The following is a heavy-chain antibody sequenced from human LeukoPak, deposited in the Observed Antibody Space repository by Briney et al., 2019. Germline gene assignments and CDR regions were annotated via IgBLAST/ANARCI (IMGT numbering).Heavy chain of an antibody. CDR1: GYTFINYG. Sequence: GASVKVSCKASGYTFINYGISWVRQAPGQGLEWMGWISVYNGNTNYAQKLQDRVTMTTDTSTSTAYMELRSLRSDDTAVYYCARDLYGSGPNHFDYWGQGTLVTVSS. CDR3: ARDLYGSGPNHFDY. V-gene: IGHV1-18*01. CDR2: ISVYNGNT. J-gene: IGHJ4*02. D-gene: IGHD3-10*01.